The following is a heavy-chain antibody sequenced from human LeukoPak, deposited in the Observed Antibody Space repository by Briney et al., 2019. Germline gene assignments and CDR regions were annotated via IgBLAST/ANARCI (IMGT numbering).Heavy chain of an antibody. CDR1: GFTFDDYA. V-gene: IGHV3-9*01. J-gene: IGHJ4*02. CDR3: AKGGYGYASFDY. CDR2: ISWNSGSI. D-gene: IGHD5-18*01. Sequence: GGSPRLSCAASGFTFDDYAMHWVRQAPGKGLEWVSGISWNSGSIGYADSVKGRFTISRDNSKNTLYLQMNSLRAEDTAVYSCAKGGYGYASFDYWGQGTLVTVSS.